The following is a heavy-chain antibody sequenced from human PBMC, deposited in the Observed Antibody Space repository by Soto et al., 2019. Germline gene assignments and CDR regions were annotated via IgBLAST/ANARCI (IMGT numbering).Heavy chain of an antibody. CDR1: GFSFSSYG. V-gene: IGHV3-30*03. CDR2: ISYDGSNK. D-gene: IGHD2-15*01. CDR3: ARFTDYCSGGSCYRRGGYFDY. J-gene: IGHJ4*02. Sequence: LRLSCAASGFSFSSYGMHWVRQAPGKGLEWVAVISYDGSNKYYADSVKGRFTISRDNSKNTLYLQMNSLRAEDTAVYYCARFTDYCSGGSCYRRGGYFDYWGQGTLVTVSS.